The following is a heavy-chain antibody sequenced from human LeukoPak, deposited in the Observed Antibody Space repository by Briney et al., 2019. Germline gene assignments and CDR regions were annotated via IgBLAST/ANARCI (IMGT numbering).Heavy chain of an antibody. CDR1: GGSVSSGHNY. V-gene: IGHV4-30-4*01. Sequence: PSQTLSLTCTVSGGSVSSGHNYWSWIRQPPGKGLEWIGYTHYSENTYYNPSLKSRVTISVDTSKNQSSLKLSSVTAADTAVYYCARDGGSGRFDYWGQGTLVTVSS. CDR2: THYSENT. D-gene: IGHD2-15*01. CDR3: ARDGGSGRFDY. J-gene: IGHJ4*02.